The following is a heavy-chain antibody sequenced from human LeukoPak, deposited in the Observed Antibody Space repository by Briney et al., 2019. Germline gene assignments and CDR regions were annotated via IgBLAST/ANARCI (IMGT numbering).Heavy chain of an antibody. CDR3: ASLAGGNSESSDAFDI. V-gene: IGHV1-46*01. D-gene: IGHD4-23*01. CDR2: INPSGGST. CDR1: GYTFTSYY. J-gene: IGHJ3*02. Sequence: ASVKISRKASGYTFTSYYMDWVRQAPGQGLEWMGIINPSGGSTSYAQKFQGRVTMTRDMSTSTVYMELSRLRSEDTAVYYCASLAGGNSESSDAFDIWGQGTMVTVSS.